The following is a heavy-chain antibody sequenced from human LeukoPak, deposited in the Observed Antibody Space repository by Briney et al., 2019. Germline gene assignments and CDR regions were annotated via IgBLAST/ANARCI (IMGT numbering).Heavy chain of an antibody. J-gene: IGHJ4*02. V-gene: IGHV3-33*08. CDR1: GFPFSSYA. CDR2: IWYDGSNR. D-gene: IGHD3-16*01. Sequence: GGSLRLSYAASGFPFSSYALSWVRQAPGKGLEWVAVIWYDGSNRYYADSLKGRFTISRDNSKNTLYLQMNSLTADDTAVYYCARDPLGVLSYFDYWGQGTLVTVSS. CDR3: ARDPLGVLSYFDY.